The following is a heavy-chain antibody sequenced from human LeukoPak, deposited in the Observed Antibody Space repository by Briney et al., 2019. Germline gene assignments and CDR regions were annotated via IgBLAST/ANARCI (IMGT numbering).Heavy chain of an antibody. J-gene: IGHJ4*02. D-gene: IGHD3-10*01. CDR2: ISGSGANT. CDR3: AKHLGSHNFDY. V-gene: IGHV3-23*01. Sequence: PGGSLRLSCAASGFTFNGYAMSWVRQAPGKGLEWVSSISGSGANTYYANSVKCRFTVYRDNSKNTLYLQVNNLRAEDTAVYYCAKHLGSHNFDYWGQGTLVTVSS. CDR1: GFTFNGYA.